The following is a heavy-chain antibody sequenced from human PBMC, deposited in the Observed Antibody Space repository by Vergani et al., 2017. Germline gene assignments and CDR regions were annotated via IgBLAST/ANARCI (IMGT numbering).Heavy chain of an antibody. J-gene: IGHJ4*02. CDR1: GGSFSGYY. Sequence: QVQLQQWGAGLLKPSETLSLTCAVYGGSFSGYYWSWIRQPPGKGLEWIGEINHSGSTNYNPSLKSRVTISVDTSKNQFSLKLSSVTAADTAVYYCARDSTSCYDCFDYWGQGTLVTVSS. CDR2: INHSGST. V-gene: IGHV4-34*01. CDR3: ARDSTSCYDCFDY. D-gene: IGHD2-2*01.